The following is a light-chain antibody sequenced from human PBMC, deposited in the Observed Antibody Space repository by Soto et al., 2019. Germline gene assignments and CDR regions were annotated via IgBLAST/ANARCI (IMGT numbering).Light chain of an antibody. CDR1: QTISSW. Sequence: DIQMTQSPSTLSGSVGDRVTITCRASQTISSWLAWYQQKPGKAPKLLIYKASTLKSGVPSRFSGSGSGTELTLTISSLQPDDFATYYCQHYNSYSEAFRQGTKVDIK. CDR2: KAS. V-gene: IGKV1-5*03. J-gene: IGKJ1*01. CDR3: QHYNSYSEA.